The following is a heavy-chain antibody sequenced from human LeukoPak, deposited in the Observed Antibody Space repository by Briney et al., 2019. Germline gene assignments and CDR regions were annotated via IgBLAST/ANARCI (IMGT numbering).Heavy chain of an antibody. CDR3: AKVSYYDILKSWFDY. D-gene: IGHD3-9*01. Sequence: SXXXSXAASGFTXSSYGMSWVRQAPGKGLEWVSAISSSGDSTYYADSVKGRFAISRDNSKNTLYLQMNSLRAEDTAVYYCAKVSYYDILKSWFDYWGQGTLVTVSS. V-gene: IGHV3-23*01. J-gene: IGHJ4*02. CDR1: GFTXSSYG. CDR2: ISSSGDST.